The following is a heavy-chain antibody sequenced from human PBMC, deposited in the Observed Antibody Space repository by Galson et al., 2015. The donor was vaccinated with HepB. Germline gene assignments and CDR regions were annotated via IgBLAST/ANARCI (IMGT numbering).Heavy chain of an antibody. CDR1: GYTFTSYD. J-gene: IGHJ5*02. V-gene: IGHV1-8*01. D-gene: IGHD6-13*01. CDR2: MNPNSGNT. Sequence: SCKASGYTFTSYDINWVRQATGQGLEWMGWMNPNSGNTGYAQKFQGRVTMTRNTSISTAYMELSSLRSEDTAVYYCARDSGWIAAKWFDPWGQGTLVTVSS. CDR3: ARDSGWIAAKWFDP.